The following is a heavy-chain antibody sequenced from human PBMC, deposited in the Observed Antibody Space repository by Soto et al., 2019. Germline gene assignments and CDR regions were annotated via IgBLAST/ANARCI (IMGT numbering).Heavy chain of an antibody. Sequence: PGGALRLSCAASGFNFSSYGMHWVRQAPGKGLEWVAAIWYDGSNKYYADSVKGRFTISRDNSKNTLYLQMNSLRAEDTAVYYCARDSYCSSTSCYAGDYYYYGMDVWGQGTTVTVSS. CDR1: GFNFSSYG. D-gene: IGHD2-2*01. V-gene: IGHV3-33*01. J-gene: IGHJ6*02. CDR3: ARDSYCSSTSCYAGDYYYYGMDV. CDR2: IWYDGSNK.